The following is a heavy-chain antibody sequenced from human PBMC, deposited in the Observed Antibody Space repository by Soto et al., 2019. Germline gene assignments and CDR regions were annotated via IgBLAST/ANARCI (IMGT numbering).Heavy chain of an antibody. D-gene: IGHD5-12*01. V-gene: IGHV3-53*01. Sequence: QLVESGGGLFQAGGSTRLSCLASDFTVSRYDMAWVRQAPGKGLEWASIIQTGGATYYTDSAQGRFTISRDNSRNTVYLQMSSLRVEDTGVYSCVRVLYDSGVVDFWGQGSPITVS. J-gene: IGHJ4*02. CDR3: VRVLYDSGVVDF. CDR1: DFTVSRYD. CDR2: IQTGGAT.